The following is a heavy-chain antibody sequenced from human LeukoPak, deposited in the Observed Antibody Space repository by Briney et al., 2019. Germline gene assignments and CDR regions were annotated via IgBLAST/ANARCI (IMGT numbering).Heavy chain of an antibody. CDR2: IYTSGST. D-gene: IGHD3-16*02. Sequence: SETLSLTCTVSGNSISSGDNYWSWIRQPAGKGLEWSGRIYTSGSTNYNPSLKSRFTMSVDTSKTQFSLKLSSVTAADTAVYYCARVTGYDYVWGSYRYYFDYWGQGTLVTVSS. CDR3: ARVTGYDYVWGSYRYYFDY. V-gene: IGHV4-61*02. J-gene: IGHJ4*02. CDR1: GNSISSGDNY.